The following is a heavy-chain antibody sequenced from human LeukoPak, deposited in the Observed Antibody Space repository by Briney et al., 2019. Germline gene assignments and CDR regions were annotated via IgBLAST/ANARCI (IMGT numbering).Heavy chain of an antibody. V-gene: IGHV1-18*01. J-gene: IGHJ6*03. D-gene: IGHD3-9*01. CDR2: ISAYNGNT. CDR3: ARPNYDILTGYYYYYYMDV. CDR1: GYTFTSYG. Sequence: ASVKVSCKASGYTFTSYGISWVRQAPGQGLEWMGWISAYNGNTSYAQKLQGRVTMTTDTSTSTAYMELRSLRSDDTAVYYCARPNYDILTGYYYYYYMDVWGKGTTVTVSS.